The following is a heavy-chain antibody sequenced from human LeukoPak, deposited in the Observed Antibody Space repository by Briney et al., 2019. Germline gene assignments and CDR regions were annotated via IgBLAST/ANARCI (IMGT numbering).Heavy chain of an antibody. J-gene: IGHJ4*02. CDR2: ISAYNGNT. Sequence: ASVKVSCKASGYTFTSYGISWVRQAPGQGLEWMGWISAYNGNTNYAQKLQGRVTMTTDTFTSTAYMELRSLRSDDTAVYYCARVLAAAGPVTPQYYFDYWGQGTLVTVSS. CDR3: ARVLAAAGPVTPQYYFDY. D-gene: IGHD6-13*01. CDR1: GYTFTSYG. V-gene: IGHV1-18*01.